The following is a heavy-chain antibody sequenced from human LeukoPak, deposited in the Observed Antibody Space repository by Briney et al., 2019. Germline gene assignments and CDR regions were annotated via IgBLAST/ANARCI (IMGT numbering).Heavy chain of an antibody. V-gene: IGHV3-48*03. CDR1: RFTFSSYE. CDR3: ARASPLAAAYDY. CDR2: ISSSGSTI. D-gene: IGHD6-13*01. J-gene: IGHJ4*02. Sequence: GGSLRLSCAASRFTFSSYEMNWVRQAPGKGLEWVSYISSSGSTIYYADSVKGRFTISRDNAKNSLYLQMNSLRAEDTAVYYCARASPLAAAYDYWGQGTPVTVSS.